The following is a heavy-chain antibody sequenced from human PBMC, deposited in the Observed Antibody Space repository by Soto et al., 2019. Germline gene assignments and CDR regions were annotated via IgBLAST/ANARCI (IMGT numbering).Heavy chain of an antibody. CDR2: ISYDGSNK. CDR1: GFTFSSYG. D-gene: IGHD3-10*01. V-gene: IGHV3-30*18. CDR3: AKGALWFGYLLKDYSGMDT. J-gene: IGHJ6*02. Sequence: GGSLRVSCAASGFTFSSYGMHWVRQAPGKGLEWVAVISYDGSNKYYADSVKGRFTISRDNSKNTLYLQMNSLRAEDTAVYYCAKGALWFGYLLKDYSGMDTWGQGTTVTVSS.